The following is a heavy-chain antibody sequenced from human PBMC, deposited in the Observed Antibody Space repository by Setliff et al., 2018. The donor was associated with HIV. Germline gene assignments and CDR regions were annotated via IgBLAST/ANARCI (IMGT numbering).Heavy chain of an antibody. Sequence: SETLSLTCSVSGGSISTSSYYWGWIRQPPGKRLEWIGSIYNGANTYYNPSLKSRVTISVDTSKNQFSLKLSSVTAADAAVYYCASRVYYYDSSGYLREEGFVPWGQGTLVTVSS. D-gene: IGHD3-22*01. CDR2: IYNGANT. CDR3: ASRVYYYDSSGYLREEGFVP. V-gene: IGHV4-39*01. CDR1: GGSISTSSYY. J-gene: IGHJ5*02.